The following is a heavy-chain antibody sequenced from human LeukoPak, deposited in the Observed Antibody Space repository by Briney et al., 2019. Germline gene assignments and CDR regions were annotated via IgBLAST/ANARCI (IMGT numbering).Heavy chain of an antibody. V-gene: IGHV1-69*05. Sequence: SVKVSCKASGGTFSSYAISWVRQAPGQGLEWMGGIIPIFGTASYAQKFQGRVTITTDESTSTAYMELSSLRSEDTAVYYCASVTVVQRYYYYMDVWGKGTTVTVSS. D-gene: IGHD4-23*01. CDR2: IIPIFGTA. CDR3: ASVTVVQRYYYYMDV. J-gene: IGHJ6*03. CDR1: GGTFSSYA.